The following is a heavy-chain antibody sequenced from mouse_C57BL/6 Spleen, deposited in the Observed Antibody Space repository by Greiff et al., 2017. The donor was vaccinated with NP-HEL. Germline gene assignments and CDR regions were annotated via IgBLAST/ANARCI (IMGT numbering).Heavy chain of an antibody. J-gene: IGHJ2*01. D-gene: IGHD3-1*01. CDR1: GFTFSDYG. CDR2: ISSGSSSI. V-gene: IGHV5-17*01. CDR3: ARSGGEDYFDY. Sequence: EVHLVESGGGLVKPGGSLKLSCAASGFTFSDYGMHWVRQAPEQGLEWVAYISSGSSSIYFAGTVKGRFTISRDNAKHTLFLRMTSLRSEETAVYYCARSGGEDYFDYWGQGTTLTVSS.